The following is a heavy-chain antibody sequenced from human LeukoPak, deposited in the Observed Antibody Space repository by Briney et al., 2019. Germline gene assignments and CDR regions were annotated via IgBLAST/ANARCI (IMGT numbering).Heavy chain of an antibody. V-gene: IGHV4-39*01. CDR3: ARWGSGWYGII. CDR2: IHDSGST. Sequence: SETLSLTYTVSGGSFSSSSYYWGWIRQPPGKGLEWIGSIHDSGSTYYNPSLKSRVTISVDTSKNQFSLKLRFVTAADTAVYYCARWGSGWYGIIWGQGTLVTVSS. D-gene: IGHD6-19*01. J-gene: IGHJ4*02. CDR1: GGSFSSSSYY.